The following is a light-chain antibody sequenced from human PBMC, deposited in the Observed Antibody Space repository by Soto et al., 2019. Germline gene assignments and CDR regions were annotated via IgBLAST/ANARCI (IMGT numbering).Light chain of an antibody. CDR1: QSVSSSY. CDR3: QQYGSSPLYT. Sequence: EIVLTQSPGTLSLSPGERATLSCRASQSVSSSYLAWYQQKPGQAPRLLIYGASSRATGIPDRFSGSGSGTDFTLTISRLEPEDFALYYCQQYGSSPLYTFGQVTKLEIK. J-gene: IGKJ2*01. V-gene: IGKV3-20*01. CDR2: GAS.